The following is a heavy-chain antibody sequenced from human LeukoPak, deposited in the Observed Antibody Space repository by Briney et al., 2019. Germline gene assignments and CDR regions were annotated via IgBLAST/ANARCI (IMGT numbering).Heavy chain of an antibody. D-gene: IGHD3-22*01. Sequence: ASVKVSCKASGYTFTSYGISWVRQAPGQGLEWMGWISAYNGYTNYAQNFQGRVTMTTDASTSTAYMELRSLRSEDTAVYYCARSYYYDSSHTADYWGQGTLVTVSS. CDR3: ARSYYYDSSHTADY. CDR2: ISAYNGYT. CDR1: GYTFTSYG. J-gene: IGHJ4*02. V-gene: IGHV1-18*01.